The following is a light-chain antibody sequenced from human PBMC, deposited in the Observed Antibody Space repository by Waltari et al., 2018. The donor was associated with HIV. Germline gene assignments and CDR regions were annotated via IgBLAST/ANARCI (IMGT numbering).Light chain of an antibody. CDR3: QQYGGSPIFT. V-gene: IGKV1-8*01. Sequence: ATRMTQSPPSFSASTGDRVTITCRASRDISTHLAWYQQKPGSAPKLLMYGATTLQSGVPSRFNGSGSGTDFTLTISRLEPEDFAVYYCQQYGGSPIFTFGPGTKVEIK. J-gene: IGKJ3*01. CDR1: RDISTH. CDR2: GAT.